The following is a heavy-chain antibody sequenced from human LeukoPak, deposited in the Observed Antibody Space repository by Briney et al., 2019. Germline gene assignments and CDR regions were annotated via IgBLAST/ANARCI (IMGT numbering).Heavy chain of an antibody. V-gene: IGHV4-31*03. CDR2: IYYSGST. CDR1: GGSISSGGYY. Sequence: PSQTLSLICTVSGGSISSGGYYWIWIRQHPGKGLEWIGYIYYSGSTYYNPSLKSRVTISVDTSKNQFSLKLSSVTGADTAAYYCARVEWNCSSTSCYYYYYYYMDVWGKGTKVTVSS. CDR3: ARVEWNCSSTSCYYYYYYYMDV. D-gene: IGHD2-2*01. J-gene: IGHJ6*03.